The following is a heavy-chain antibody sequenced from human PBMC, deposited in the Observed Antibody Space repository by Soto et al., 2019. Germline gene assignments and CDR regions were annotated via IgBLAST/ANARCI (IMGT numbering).Heavy chain of an antibody. J-gene: IGHJ5*02. CDR2: IYYSGST. V-gene: IGHV4-39*01. CDR3: ASHYCSGGSCYSGWFDP. D-gene: IGHD2-15*01. CDR1: GGSISSSSYY. Sequence: PSETLSLTCTVSGGSISSSSYYWGWIRQPPGKGLEWIGSIYYSGSTYYNPSLKSRVTISVDTSKNQFSLKLSSVTAADTAVYYCASHYCSGGSCYSGWFDPWGQGTLVTVSS.